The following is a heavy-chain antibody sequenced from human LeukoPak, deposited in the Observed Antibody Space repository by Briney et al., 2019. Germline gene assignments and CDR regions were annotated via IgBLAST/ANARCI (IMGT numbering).Heavy chain of an antibody. CDR1: GYTFTSYG. CDR3: ARSGMGEVGRSLDY. D-gene: IGHD3-16*01. CDR2: ISAYNGNT. Sequence: ASVKVSCEASGYTFTSYGICWGRQAPGQGLEWMGWISAYNGNTNYAQKIQGRVTMTTDTSTSTAYMELRSLRSDDTAVYYCARSGMGEVGRSLDYWGQGTLVTVSS. J-gene: IGHJ4*02. V-gene: IGHV1-18*01.